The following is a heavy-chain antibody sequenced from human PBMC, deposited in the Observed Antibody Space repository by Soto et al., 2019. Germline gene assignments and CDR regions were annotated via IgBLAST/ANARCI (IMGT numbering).Heavy chain of an antibody. V-gene: IGHV1-69*06. CDR3: ARDRIQLRRGKYSFNGMDV. CDR2: IVPRFGSP. J-gene: IGHJ6*02. Sequence: QVQLVQSGAEMRKPGSSLRVSCKASGGTFSDYAFSWVRQAPGQGLEWMGGIVPRFGSPNYAQKFGGRVTITADTSSSTVYMALSSLRFADTAVYFCARDRIQLRRGKYSFNGMDVWGQGTTIIVSS. D-gene: IGHD5-18*01. CDR1: GGTFSDYA.